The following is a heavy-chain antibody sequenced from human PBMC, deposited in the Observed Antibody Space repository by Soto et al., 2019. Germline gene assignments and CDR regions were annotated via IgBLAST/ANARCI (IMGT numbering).Heavy chain of an antibody. J-gene: IGHJ5*02. D-gene: IGHD6-13*01. CDR3: ARGWQQLPYNWFDP. CDR1: GGTFSSYA. Sequence: ASVKVSCKASGGTFSSYAISWVRQAPGQGLEWMGGIIPIFGTANYAQKFQGRVTITADESTSTAYMELSSLRSEDTAVYYCARGWQQLPYNWFDPWGQGTLVTVSS. V-gene: IGHV1-69*13. CDR2: IIPIFGTA.